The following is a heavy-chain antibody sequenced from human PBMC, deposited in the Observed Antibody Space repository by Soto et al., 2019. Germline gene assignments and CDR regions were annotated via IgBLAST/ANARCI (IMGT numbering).Heavy chain of an antibody. CDR1: GFTFSSYG. J-gene: IGHJ4*02. CDR3: AKALGYCSGGSCATGYYFDY. Sequence: GGSLRLSCAASGFTFSSYGMHWVRQAPGKGLEWVAVISYDGSNKYYADSVKGRFTISRDNSKNTLYLQRNSLRAEDTDVYYCAKALGYCSGGSCATGYYFDYWGQGTLVTVSS. CDR2: ISYDGSNK. V-gene: IGHV3-30*18. D-gene: IGHD2-15*01.